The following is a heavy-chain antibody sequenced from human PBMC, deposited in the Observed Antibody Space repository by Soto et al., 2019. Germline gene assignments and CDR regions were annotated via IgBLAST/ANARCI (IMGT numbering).Heavy chain of an antibody. D-gene: IGHD4-17*01. CDR2: IYWDDDK. CDR3: AHRTTTVTWWFDP. V-gene: IGHV2-5*02. Sequence: QITLKESGPTLVKPTQTLTLTCTFSGFSLTTSGVGVGWIRQPPGKALEWLALIYWDDDKRYSPSLKSRVTITNDTSTNQVVRTRTNRDPADTATYFCAHRTTTVTWWFDPWGQGTLVTVSS. CDR1: GFSLTTSGVG. J-gene: IGHJ5*02.